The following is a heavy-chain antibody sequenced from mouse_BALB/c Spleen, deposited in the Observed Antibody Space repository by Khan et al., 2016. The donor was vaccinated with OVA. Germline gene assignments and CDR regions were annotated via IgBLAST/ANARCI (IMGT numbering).Heavy chain of an antibody. Sequence: QVQLKESGPGLVAPSQSLSITCTVSGFSLTSYGVTWVRQPPGKGLEWLEVIWGDGNTNYHSALISRLSISKDNSKRQVFLKLNSLQTDDTATYYCANFDYGYYAVDCWGQGTSVTVSS. D-gene: IGHD2-4*01. CDR1: GFSLTSYG. CDR3: ANFDYGYYAVDC. J-gene: IGHJ4*01. V-gene: IGHV2-3*01. CDR2: IWGDGNT.